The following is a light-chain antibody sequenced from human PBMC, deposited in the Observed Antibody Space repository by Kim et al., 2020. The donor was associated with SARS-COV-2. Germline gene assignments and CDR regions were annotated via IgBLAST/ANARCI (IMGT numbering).Light chain of an antibody. CDR1: KLGDKY. J-gene: IGLJ2*01. CDR2: QDS. V-gene: IGLV3-1*01. CDR3: QAWDSSTVV. Sequence: VSTGQTASITCSGDKLGDKYACWYQQKPGQSPVLVIYQDSKRPSGIPERFSGSNSGNTATLTISGTQAMDEADYYCQAWDSSTVVFGGGTQLTVL.